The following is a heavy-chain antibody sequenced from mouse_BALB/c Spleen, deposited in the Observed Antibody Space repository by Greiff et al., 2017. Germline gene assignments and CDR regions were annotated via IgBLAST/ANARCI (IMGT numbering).Heavy chain of an antibody. J-gene: IGHJ3*01. D-gene: IGHD2-1*01. CDR2: IYPGNSDT. CDR1: GYTFTSYW. V-gene: IGHV1-5*01. Sequence: VHVKQSGTVLARPGASVKMSCKASGYTFTSYWMHWVKQRPGQGLEWIGAIYPGNSDTSYNQKFKGKAKLTAVTSTSTAYMGLSSLTNEDSAVYYCAMGGNYVGFAYWGQGTLVTVSA. CDR3: AMGGNYVGFAY.